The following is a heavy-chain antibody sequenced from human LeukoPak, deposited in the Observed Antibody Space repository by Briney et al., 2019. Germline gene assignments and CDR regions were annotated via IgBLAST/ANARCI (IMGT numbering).Heavy chain of an antibody. D-gene: IGHD2-21*01. J-gene: IGHJ3*02. CDR2: IYSGGST. V-gene: IGHV3-66*01. Sequence: GGSLRLSCAASGFTVSSNYMSWVRQAPGKGLEWVSVIYSGGSTYYADSVKGRFTISRDNSKNTLYLQMNSLRAEDTAVYYCARDDTGDLWQGAFDIWGQGTMVTVSS. CDR3: ARDDTGDLWQGAFDI. CDR1: GFTVSSNY.